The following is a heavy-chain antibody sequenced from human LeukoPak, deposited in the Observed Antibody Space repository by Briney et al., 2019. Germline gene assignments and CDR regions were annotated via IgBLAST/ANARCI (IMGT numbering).Heavy chain of an antibody. CDR3: ASYCSSTSCLRRAFDI. CDR2: IYYSGST. D-gene: IGHD2-2*01. Sequence: SETLSLTCTVSGGSISSSIYYWGWIRQPPGKGLEWIGSIYYSGSTYYNPSLKSRVTISVDTSKNQFSLKLSSVTAADTAVYYCASYCSSTSCLRRAFDIWGQGTMVTVSS. CDR1: GGSISSSIYY. J-gene: IGHJ3*02. V-gene: IGHV4-39*01.